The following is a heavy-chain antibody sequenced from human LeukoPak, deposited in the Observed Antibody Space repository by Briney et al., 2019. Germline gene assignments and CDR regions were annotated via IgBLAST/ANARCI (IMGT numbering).Heavy chain of an antibody. V-gene: IGHV4-59*08. D-gene: IGHD3-22*01. Sequence: SETLSLTCTVSGGSISSYYWSWIRQPPGKGLEWIGYIYYSGSTNYNPSLKSRVTISVDTSKNQFSLKLSSVTAADTAVYYCARHATGYYYDSISPGYFDYWGQGTLVTVSS. CDR2: IYYSGST. J-gene: IGHJ4*02. CDR3: ARHATGYYYDSISPGYFDY. CDR1: GGSISSYY.